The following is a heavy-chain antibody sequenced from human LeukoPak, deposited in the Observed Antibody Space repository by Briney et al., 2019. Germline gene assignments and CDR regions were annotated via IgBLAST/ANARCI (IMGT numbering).Heavy chain of an antibody. CDR2: MNPNSGNT. J-gene: IGHJ4*02. V-gene: IGHV1-8*03. D-gene: IGHD3-16*01. Sequence: GASVKVSCKASGYTFTRYDINWVRQASGQGLEWMGWMNPNSGNTDYAQKFQGRVTFTRDTSITTAYMELSSLGSEDTAVYYCARAPHRNLLLNYDYVFDYWGQGTLVTVSS. CDR3: ARAPHRNLLLNYDYVFDY. CDR1: GYTFTRYD.